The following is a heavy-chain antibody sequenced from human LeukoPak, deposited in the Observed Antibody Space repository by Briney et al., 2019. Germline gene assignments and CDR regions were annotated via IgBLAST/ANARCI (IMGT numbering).Heavy chain of an antibody. V-gene: IGHV3-7*01. CDR2: IKQDGSEK. J-gene: IGHJ6*03. Sequence: PGGSLRLSCAASGFTFSSYWMSWVRQAPGKGLEWVANIKQDGSEKYYVDSVKGRFTISRDNAKNSLYLQMNSLRAEDTAVYYCARDLGVVTAHYYYYYMDVWGKGTTVTVSS. CDR3: ARDLGVVTAHYYYYYMDV. D-gene: IGHD5-18*01. CDR1: GFTFSSYW.